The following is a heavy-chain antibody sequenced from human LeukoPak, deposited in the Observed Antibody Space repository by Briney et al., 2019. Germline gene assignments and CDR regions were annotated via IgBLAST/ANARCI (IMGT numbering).Heavy chain of an antibody. CDR3: ARTNAFDI. CDR1: AGSISNYH. CDR2: IFYSGST. V-gene: IGHV4-59*08. Sequence: SETLSLTCTVAAGSISNYHRSWIRQPPGKGLEWIGCIFYSGSTYYNPSLKSRVTISVDTSKNQFSLRLSSVTAADTAVYYCARTNAFDIWGQGTMVTVSS. J-gene: IGHJ3*02.